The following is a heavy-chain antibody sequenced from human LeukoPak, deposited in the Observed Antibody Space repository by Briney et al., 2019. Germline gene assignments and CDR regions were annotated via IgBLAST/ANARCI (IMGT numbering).Heavy chain of an antibody. D-gene: IGHD6-19*01. Sequence: GGSLRLSCAASGFTFSTYAMSWVRQAPGKGLEWVSAISSSGGNTYYADPVKGRFTISRDNSKNTLYLQMNSLRAEDTAVYYCAKMPAYSSGWYNFDYWGQGTLVTVSS. CDR1: GFTFSTYA. V-gene: IGHV3-23*01. J-gene: IGHJ4*02. CDR2: ISSSGGNT. CDR3: AKMPAYSSGWYNFDY.